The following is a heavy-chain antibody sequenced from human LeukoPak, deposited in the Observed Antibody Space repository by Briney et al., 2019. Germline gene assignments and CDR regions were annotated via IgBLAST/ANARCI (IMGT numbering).Heavy chain of an antibody. CDR3: TTEVLEGATDGTFDI. D-gene: IGHD1-26*01. J-gene: IGHJ3*02. CDR1: GFTFSTYV. V-gene: IGHV3-30*03. CDR2: ISYGGGNK. Sequence: GGSLRLSCAASGFTFSTYVMHWVRQAPGKGLEWVAVISYGGGNKYYADSVKGRFSISRDDSKNTLYLQMNSLKTEDTAVYYCTTEVLEGATDGTFDIWGQGTMVTVSS.